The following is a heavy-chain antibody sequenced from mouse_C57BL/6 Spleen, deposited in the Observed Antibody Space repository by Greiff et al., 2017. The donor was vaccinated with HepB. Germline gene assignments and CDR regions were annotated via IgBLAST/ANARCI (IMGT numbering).Heavy chain of an antibody. CDR2: IYPGDGDT. CDR3: ARRAITTVVATNWYFDV. V-gene: IGHV1-80*01. Sequence: QVQLQQSGAELVKPGASVKISCKASGYAFSSYWMNWVKQRPGKGLEWIGQIYPGDGDTNYNGKFKGKATLTADKSSSTAYMQLSSLTSEDSAVYFCARRAITTVVATNWYFDVWGTGTTVTVSS. D-gene: IGHD1-1*01. J-gene: IGHJ1*03. CDR1: GYAFSSYW.